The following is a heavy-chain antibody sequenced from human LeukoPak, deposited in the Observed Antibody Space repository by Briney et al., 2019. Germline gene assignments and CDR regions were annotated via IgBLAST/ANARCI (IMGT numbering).Heavy chain of an antibody. CDR2: IKQDGNEK. CDR3: AKDDPTAYFDY. CDR1: GFTFSSYW. D-gene: IGHD4-17*01. Sequence: GGSLRLSCAASGFTFSSYWMSWVRQAPGKGLEWVANIKQDGNEKYYVDSVKGRFTISRDNAKNSLYLQMNSLRAEDTAVYYCAKDDPTAYFDYWGQGTLVTVSS. J-gene: IGHJ4*02. V-gene: IGHV3-7*01.